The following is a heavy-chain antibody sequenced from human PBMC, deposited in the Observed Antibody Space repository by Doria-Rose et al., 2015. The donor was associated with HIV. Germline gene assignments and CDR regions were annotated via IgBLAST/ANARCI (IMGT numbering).Heavy chain of an antibody. J-gene: IGHJ4*02. Sequence: GQLQESGPGLVKPSEPLSLTCSVSGASVSSRGYYWNWIRQVPGKGLESLGYTYYTGTSDYSPSLKSRLNMAVDTSKNQFSLKLSFVTVADTAVYYCARMGSYRELDYWGQGALVIVSA. CDR3: ARMGSYRELDY. V-gene: IGHV4-31*03. CDR1: GASVSSRGYY. CDR2: TYYTGTS. D-gene: IGHD3-3*01.